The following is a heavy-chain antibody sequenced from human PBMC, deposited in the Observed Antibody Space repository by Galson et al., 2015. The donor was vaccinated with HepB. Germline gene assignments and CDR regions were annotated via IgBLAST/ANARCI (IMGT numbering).Heavy chain of an antibody. Sequence: SVKVSCKASGYSFTSNGISWVRQAPGQGLEWMGWISALNGNTNYARKFQARVTMTTDTSTSTAYMELRSLRSDDTAIYHCAREGWELPLPFDYWGQGTLVTVSS. CDR1: GYSFTSNG. CDR3: AREGWELPLPFDY. J-gene: IGHJ4*02. D-gene: IGHD1-26*01. CDR2: ISALNGNT. V-gene: IGHV1-18*01.